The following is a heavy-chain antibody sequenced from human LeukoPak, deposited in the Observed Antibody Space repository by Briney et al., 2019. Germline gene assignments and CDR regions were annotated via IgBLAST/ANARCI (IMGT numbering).Heavy chain of an antibody. CDR2: IIPIVGIT. CDR1: VDAFGSYA. J-gene: IGHJ4*02. Sequence: ASVKVSCKASVDAFGSYAVSWVRQAPGQGLEWLGRIIPIVGITNYAQIFHARVTFSADKSTTTAYMEMRGLRSEDTALYFCAMEGASGGVVIDYWGQGTLVIVSS. D-gene: IGHD4-23*01. CDR3: AMEGASGGVVIDY. V-gene: IGHV1-69*04.